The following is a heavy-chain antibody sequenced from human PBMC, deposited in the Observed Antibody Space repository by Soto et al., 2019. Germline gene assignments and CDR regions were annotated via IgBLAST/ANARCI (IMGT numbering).Heavy chain of an antibody. D-gene: IGHD2-21*02. J-gene: IGHJ4*02. CDR1: GFTFTSSA. CDR3: ARGGVVTATPNYFDY. V-gene: IGHV1-58*01. Sequence: ASVKVSCKASGFTFTSSAVQWVRQARGQRLEWIGWIVVGSGNTNYAQKFQGRVTITADKSTSTAYMELSSLRSEDTAVYYCARGGVVTATPNYFDYWGQGTLVTVSS. CDR2: IVVGSGNT.